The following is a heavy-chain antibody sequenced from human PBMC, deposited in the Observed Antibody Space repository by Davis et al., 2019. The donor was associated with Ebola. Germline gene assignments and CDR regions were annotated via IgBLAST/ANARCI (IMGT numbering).Heavy chain of an antibody. V-gene: IGHV1-8*01. J-gene: IGHJ5*02. CDR2: MNPNSGNT. D-gene: IGHD1-26*01. CDR1: GYTFTSYD. Sequence: ASVKVSCKASGYTFTSYDINWVRQATGQGLEWMGWMNPNSGNTGYAQKFLGRVTMTRNTSISTAYMELSRLRSDDTAVYYCARDFETYSGSYKPREFDPWGQGTLVTVSS. CDR3: ARDFETYSGSYKPREFDP.